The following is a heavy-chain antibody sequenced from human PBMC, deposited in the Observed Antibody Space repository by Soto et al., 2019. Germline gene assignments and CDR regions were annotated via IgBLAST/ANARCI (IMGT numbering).Heavy chain of an antibody. CDR2: IDWDDHK. V-gene: IGHV2-70*01. CDR1: GFSLSTSGMC. CDR3: ARIAAAPPYYHYYGMDV. Sequence: SGPTLVNPTQTLTLTCTFSGFSLSTSGMCVSWIRQPPGKALEWLALIDWDDHKYYSTSLKTRLTISKDTSKNQVVLTMTNMDPVDTATYYCARIAAAPPYYHYYGMDVWGQGTTVTVSS. D-gene: IGHD6-13*01. J-gene: IGHJ6*02.